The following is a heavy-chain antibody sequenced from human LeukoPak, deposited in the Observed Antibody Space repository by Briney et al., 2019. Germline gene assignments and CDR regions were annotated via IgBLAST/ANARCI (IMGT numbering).Heavy chain of an antibody. V-gene: IGHV3-49*03. CDR3: TRAGRYCSGGSCYSYY. Sequence: GGSLRLSCTASGFTFGDYAMSWFRQAPGEGLEWVGFIRSKAHGGTTEYAASVKGRFTISRDDSKSIAYLQMDSLKTEDTAVYYCTRAGRYCSGGSCYSYYWGQGTLVTVSS. J-gene: IGHJ4*02. CDR1: GFTFGDYA. CDR2: IRSKAHGGTT. D-gene: IGHD2-15*01.